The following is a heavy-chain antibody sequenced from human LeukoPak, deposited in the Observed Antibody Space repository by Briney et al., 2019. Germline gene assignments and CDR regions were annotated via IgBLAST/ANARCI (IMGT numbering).Heavy chain of an antibody. CDR3: ARRRYDILKPHYYYYYYMDV. Sequence: ASVKVSCKASGYTFTSYYMHWVRQAPGQGLEWMGIINPSGGSTSYAQKFQGRVTMTRDMSTSTVYMELSSLRSEDTAVYYCARRRYDILKPHYYYYYYMDVWGKGTTVTVSS. D-gene: IGHD3-9*01. CDR1: GYTFTSYY. V-gene: IGHV1-46*01. J-gene: IGHJ6*03. CDR2: INPSGGST.